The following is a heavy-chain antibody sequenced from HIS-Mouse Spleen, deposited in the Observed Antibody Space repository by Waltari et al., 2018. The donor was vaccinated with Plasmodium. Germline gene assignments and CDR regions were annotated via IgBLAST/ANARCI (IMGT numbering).Heavy chain of an antibody. V-gene: IGHV3-30*18. Sequence: QVQLVESGGGVVKPGRSLRLSCAATGFTFRSYGMPWVRQAPGKGLGWVGVISYDACNKYYADSVKDRFTIARDNSKNTLYLQMNSLRAEDTAVYYCAKDRRSSSWYVDYWGQGTLVTVSS. J-gene: IGHJ4*02. CDR2: ISYDACNK. CDR3: AKDRRSSSWYVDY. CDR1: GFTFRSYG. D-gene: IGHD6-13*01.